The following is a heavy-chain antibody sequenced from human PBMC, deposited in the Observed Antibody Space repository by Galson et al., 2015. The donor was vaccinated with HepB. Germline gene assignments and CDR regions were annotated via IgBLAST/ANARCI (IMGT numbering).Heavy chain of an antibody. J-gene: IGHJ4*02. V-gene: IGHV1-69*10. CDR3: AKYDYIWGSYRLDQ. CDR2: IIPILGID. CDR1: GGTFTSYH. D-gene: IGHD3-16*02. Sequence: SVKVSCKASGGTFTSYHITWVRQAPGQGLEWMGGIIPILGIDNYAQKFQDRVTITADKSSSTAYMELSSLTSEDTAVYYCAKYDYIWGSYRLDQWGQGTLVTVSS.